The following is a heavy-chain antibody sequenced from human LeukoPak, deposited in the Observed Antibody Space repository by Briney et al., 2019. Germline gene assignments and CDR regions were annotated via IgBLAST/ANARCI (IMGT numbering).Heavy chain of an antibody. J-gene: IGHJ6*02. D-gene: IGHD1-14*01. CDR2: IYYSGSA. V-gene: IGHV4-59*01. CDR1: GGSISSYH. CDR3: ARKPPGRADYGMDV. Sequence: PSETLSLTCTVSGGSISSYHWSWIRQPPGKGLEWIGYIYYSGSANYSPSLKSRVTISVDTSKNQFSLKLSSVTAADTAVYYCARKPPGRADYGMDVWGQGTTVTVSS.